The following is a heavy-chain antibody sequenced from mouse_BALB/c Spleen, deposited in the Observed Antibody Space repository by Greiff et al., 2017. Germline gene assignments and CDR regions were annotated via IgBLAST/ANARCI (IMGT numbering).Heavy chain of an antibody. CDR3: ASDGNYFDY. CDR1: GFTFSSYA. V-gene: IGHV5-6-5*01. D-gene: IGHD2-3*01. Sequence: EVQGVESGGGLVKPGGSLKLSCAASGFTFSSYAMSWVRQTPEKRLEWVASISSGGSTYYPDSVKGRFTISRDNARNILYLQMSSLRSEDTAMYYCASDGNYFDYWGQGTTLTVSS. CDR2: ISSGGST. J-gene: IGHJ2*01.